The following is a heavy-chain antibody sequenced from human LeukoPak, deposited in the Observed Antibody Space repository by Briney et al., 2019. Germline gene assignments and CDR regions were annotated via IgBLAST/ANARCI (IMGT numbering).Heavy chain of an antibody. CDR3: AKGAGPGIAAAGRVT. Sequence: PGGSLRLSCAASGFTFSSYAMSWVRQAPGKGLEWVSAISGSGGSTYYADSVKGRFTISRDNSKNTLYLQMNSLRAEDTAVYYCAKGAGPGIAAAGRVTWGQGTWSPSPQ. CDR1: GFTFSSYA. V-gene: IGHV3-23*01. D-gene: IGHD6-13*01. CDR2: ISGSGGST. J-gene: IGHJ5*02.